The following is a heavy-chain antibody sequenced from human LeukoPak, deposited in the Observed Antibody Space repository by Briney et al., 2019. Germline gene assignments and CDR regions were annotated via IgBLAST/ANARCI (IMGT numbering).Heavy chain of an antibody. CDR2: IYYSGST. D-gene: IGHD3-10*01. V-gene: IGHV4-61*08. J-gene: IGHJ3*02. CDR3: ARQRSFTMVRGHDAFDI. Sequence: SETLSLTCTVSGGSISSGDYYWSWVRQPPGKGLEWIGYIYYSGSTNYNPSLKSRVTISVDTSKNQFSLKLSSVTAADTAVYYCARQRSFTMVRGHDAFDIWGQGTMVTVSS. CDR1: GGSISSGDYY.